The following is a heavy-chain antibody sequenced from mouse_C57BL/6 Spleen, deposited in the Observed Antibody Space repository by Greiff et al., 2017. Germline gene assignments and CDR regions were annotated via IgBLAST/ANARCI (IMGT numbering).Heavy chain of an antibody. CDR3: ARGYDYDYYAMDY. V-gene: IGHV1-59*01. CDR1: GYTFTSYW. Sequence: QVQLQQPGAELVRPGTSVKLSCKASGYTFTSYWMPWVKQRPGQGLEWIGVIDPSDSYTNSNQKFKGKATLTVDTSSSTAYLQLSSLTSEDSAVYYCARGYDYDYYAMDYWGQGTSVTVSS. J-gene: IGHJ4*01. D-gene: IGHD2-4*01. CDR2: IDPSDSYT.